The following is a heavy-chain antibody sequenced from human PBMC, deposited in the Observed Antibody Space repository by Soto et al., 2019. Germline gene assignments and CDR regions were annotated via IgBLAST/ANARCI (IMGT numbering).Heavy chain of an antibody. CDR1: GFTFNRYA. CDR3: ARDTKSGSYSLDY. D-gene: IGHD1-26*01. V-gene: IGHV3-64*01. J-gene: IGHJ4*02. Sequence: ELQLVESGGGLVQPGGSLRLSCAASGFTFNRYAMHWVRQAPGKGLEYVSAISSNGGSTYYANSVKGRFTISRDNSKNTLYLQMGSLRAEDMVVYYCARDTKSGSYSLDYWGQGTLVTVSS. CDR2: ISSNGGST.